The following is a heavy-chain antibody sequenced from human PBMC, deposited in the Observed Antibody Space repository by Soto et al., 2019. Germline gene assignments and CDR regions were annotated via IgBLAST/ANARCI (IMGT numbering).Heavy chain of an antibody. J-gene: IGHJ6*02. Sequence: GGSLRLSCEASGFTLTTYTMNWVRQASGKGLEWVSSITSSSGHIYYADSVKGRFTISRDNARNSLYLQMNSLRAEDTAVYYCFRERGLSSFYGMDVWGQGTTVPVSS. V-gene: IGHV3-21*01. CDR2: ITSSSGHI. CDR3: FRERGLSSFYGMDV. CDR1: GFTLTTYT. D-gene: IGHD3-10*01.